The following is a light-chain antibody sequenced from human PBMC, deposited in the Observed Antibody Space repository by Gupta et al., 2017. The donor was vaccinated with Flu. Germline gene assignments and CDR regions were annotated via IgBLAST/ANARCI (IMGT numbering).Light chain of an antibody. CDR2: VDI. CDR3: QSSDSVTSDVV. CDR1: SGSIATTY. V-gene: IGLV6-57*01. Sequence: KFMLTQPHSASGSPGKTVTISCTRGSGSIATTYVQWYQQRPGSSPTTVIYVDIQRPPGVPDRFSGSIDRSSNSASLTIXGXRSEDEXDYFCQSSDSVTSDVVFGGGTKLTVL. J-gene: IGLJ2*01.